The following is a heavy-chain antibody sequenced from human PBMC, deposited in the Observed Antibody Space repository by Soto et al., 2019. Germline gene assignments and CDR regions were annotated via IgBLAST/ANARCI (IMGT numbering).Heavy chain of an antibody. V-gene: IGHV3-48*02. Sequence: PGGSLRLSCAASGFTFSSYSMNWVRQAPGKGLEWVSYISSSSSTIYYADSVKGRFTISRDNAKNSLYLQMNSLRDEDTAVYYCARDLVHTVTTGPSYYYYGMDVWGQGTTVTVSS. CDR2: ISSSSSTI. J-gene: IGHJ6*02. CDR3: ARDLVHTVTTGPSYYYYGMDV. D-gene: IGHD4-4*01. CDR1: GFTFSSYS.